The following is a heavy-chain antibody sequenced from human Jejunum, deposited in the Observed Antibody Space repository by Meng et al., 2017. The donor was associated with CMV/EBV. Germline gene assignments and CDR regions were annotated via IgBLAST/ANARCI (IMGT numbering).Heavy chain of an antibody. V-gene: IGHV3-66*01. Sequence: VERVGSGGDLVQPGGSLRLSCAASGCTVSTNYMSWVRQAPGKGLEWVSALYSGGNTYYADSVKGRFTLSRDNSKNTLYLQMSSLGVEDTAVYYCASGYIEGHHLGYWGQGTLVTVSS. J-gene: IGHJ4*02. CDR2: LYSGGNT. D-gene: IGHD6-13*01. CDR3: ASGYIEGHHLGY. CDR1: GCTVSTNY.